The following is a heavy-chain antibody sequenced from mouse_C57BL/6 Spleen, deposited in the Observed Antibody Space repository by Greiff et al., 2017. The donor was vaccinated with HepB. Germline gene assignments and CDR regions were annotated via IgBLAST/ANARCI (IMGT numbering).Heavy chain of an antibody. Sequence: QVQLQQSGAELVRPGASVTLSCKASGYTFTDYEMHWVKQTPVHGLEWIGAIDPETGGTAYNQKFKGKAILTADKSSSTAYMELRSLTSEDSAVYYFTRSYGRPWYFDVWGTGTTVTVSA. J-gene: IGHJ1*03. CDR1: GYTFTDYE. CDR3: TRSYGRPWYFDV. CDR2: IDPETGGT. D-gene: IGHD1-1*01. V-gene: IGHV1-15*01.